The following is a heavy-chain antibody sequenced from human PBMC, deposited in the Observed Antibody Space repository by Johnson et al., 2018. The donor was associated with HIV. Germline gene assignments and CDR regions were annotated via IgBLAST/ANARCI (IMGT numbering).Heavy chain of an antibody. CDR3: AKDARPEVGSDSSGYPIHDAFDI. Sequence: VQLVESGGGLVQPGGSLRLSCAASGFTFSSYAMSWVRQAPGKGLEWVSAISGSGGSTYYADSVKGRFTISRDNSKNTLYLQMNSLRAEDTAVYYCAKDARPEVGSDSSGYPIHDAFDIWGQGTMVTVSS. J-gene: IGHJ3*02. V-gene: IGHV3-23*04. CDR2: ISGSGGST. CDR1: GFTFSSYA. D-gene: IGHD3-22*01.